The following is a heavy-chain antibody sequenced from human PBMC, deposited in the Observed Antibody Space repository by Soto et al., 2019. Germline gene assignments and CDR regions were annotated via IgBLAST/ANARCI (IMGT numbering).Heavy chain of an antibody. CDR3: ARRMVATYTNYYYMDV. CDR1: GFTVSSNY. V-gene: IGHV3-66*04. Sequence: GGSLRLSCAASGFTVSSNYMSWVRQAPGKGLEWVSVIYSGGSTYYADSVKGRFTISRDNSKNTLYLQMNSLRAEDTAVYYCARRMVATYTNYYYMDVWGKGTTVTVSS. J-gene: IGHJ6*03. D-gene: IGHD5-12*01. CDR2: IYSGGST.